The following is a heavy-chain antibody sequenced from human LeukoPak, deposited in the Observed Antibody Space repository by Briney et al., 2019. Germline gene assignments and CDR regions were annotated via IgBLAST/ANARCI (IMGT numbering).Heavy chain of an antibody. CDR1: GFTFSSYS. V-gene: IGHV3-21*01. CDR2: ISSSSSYM. CDR3: ARGKGYNWNYVDY. J-gene: IGHJ4*02. Sequence: PGGSLRLSCAASGFTFSSYSMNWVRQAPGKGLEWVSSISSSSSYMYYADSVKGRFTISRDNAKNSLYLQMNSLRAEDAAVYYCARGKGYNWNYVDYWGQGTLVTVSS. D-gene: IGHD1-20*01.